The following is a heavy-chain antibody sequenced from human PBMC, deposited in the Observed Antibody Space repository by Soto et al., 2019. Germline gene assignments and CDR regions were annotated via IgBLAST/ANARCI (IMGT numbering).Heavy chain of an antibody. D-gene: IGHD3-16*01. Sequence: EVQLVESGGGLVKPGGSLRLSCATSGLIFKNAFMNWVGQAPGKGLEWVGRSKNKANVVTTDYAATVKGRFTISRDDSENTLYLQMNSVRIEGTGVYYCTTMGKDISGEVAGYWCQGTLVTGST. J-gene: IGHJ1*01. V-gene: IGHV3-15*07. CDR3: TTMGKDISGEVAGY. CDR2: SKNKANVVTT. CDR1: GLIFKNAF.